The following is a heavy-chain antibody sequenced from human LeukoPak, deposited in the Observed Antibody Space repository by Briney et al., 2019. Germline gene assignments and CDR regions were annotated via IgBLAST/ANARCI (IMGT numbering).Heavy chain of an antibody. CDR2: INPNSGGT. D-gene: IGHD3-10*01. Sequence: ASVKVSCKASGYTFTGYYMHSVGQAPGQGREGMGWINPNSGGTNYAQKFQGRVTMTRGTSISTAYMELSRLRSDDTAVYYCAREDGSGLDYWGQGTLVTVSS. CDR1: GYTFTGYY. J-gene: IGHJ4*02. CDR3: AREDGSGLDY. V-gene: IGHV1-2*02.